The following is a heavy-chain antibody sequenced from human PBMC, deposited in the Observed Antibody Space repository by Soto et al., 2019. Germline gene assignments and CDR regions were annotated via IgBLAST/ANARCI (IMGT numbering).Heavy chain of an antibody. D-gene: IGHD6-13*01. CDR3: TRGSSWYDVDWFDP. CDR1: GGSISSYY. J-gene: IGHJ5*02. CDR2: IYYSGST. Sequence: PSETLSLTCTVSGGSISSYYWSWIRQPPGKGLEWIGYIYYSGSTNYNPSLKSRVTISVDTSKNQFPLKLSSVTAADTAVYYCTRGSSWYDVDWFDPWGPGTLVTVSS. V-gene: IGHV4-59*08.